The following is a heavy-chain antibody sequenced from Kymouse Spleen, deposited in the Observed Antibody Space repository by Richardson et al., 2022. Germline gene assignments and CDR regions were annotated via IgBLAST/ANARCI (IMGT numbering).Heavy chain of an antibody. CDR2: ISWNSGSI. Sequence: EVQLVESGGGLVQPGRSLRLSCAASGFTFDDYAMHWVRQAPGKGLEWVSGISWNSGSIGYADSVKGRFTISRDNAKNSLYLQMNSLRAEDTALYYCAKDYYGSGRRYYYYGMDVWGQGTTVTVSS. V-gene: IGHV3-9*01. CDR1: GFTFDDYA. D-gene: IGHD3-10*01. CDR3: AKDYYGSGRRYYYYGMDV. J-gene: IGHJ6*02.